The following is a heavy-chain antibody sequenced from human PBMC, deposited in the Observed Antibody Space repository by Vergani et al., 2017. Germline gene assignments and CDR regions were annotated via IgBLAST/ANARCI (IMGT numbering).Heavy chain of an antibody. J-gene: IGHJ6*03. Sequence: QVQLVESGGGVVQPGRSLRLSCAASGFTFSSYAMHWVRQAPGKGLEWVAVISYDGSNKYYADSVKGRFTISRDNSKNTLYLQMNSLRAEDTAVYYCARVTFRIAAAGRFPDYYYMDVWGKGTTVTVSS. CDR1: GFTFSSYA. D-gene: IGHD6-13*01. CDR3: ARVTFRIAAAGRFPDYYYMDV. V-gene: IGHV3-30*04. CDR2: ISYDGSNK.